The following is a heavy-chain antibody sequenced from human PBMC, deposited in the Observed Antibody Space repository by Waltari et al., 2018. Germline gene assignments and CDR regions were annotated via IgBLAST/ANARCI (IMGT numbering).Heavy chain of an antibody. CDR2: IYYSGST. D-gene: IGHD6-13*01. J-gene: IGHJ4*02. CDR1: GGSISSSSYY. Sequence: QLQLQESGPGLVKPSETLSLTCTVSGGSISSSSYYWGWLRQPPGKGLEWIGSIYYSGSTYYNPSLKSRVTISVDTSKNQFSLKLSSVTAADTAVYYCARDVGTAAGTWILWGQGTLVTVSS. V-gene: IGHV4-39*07. CDR3: ARDVGTAAGTWIL.